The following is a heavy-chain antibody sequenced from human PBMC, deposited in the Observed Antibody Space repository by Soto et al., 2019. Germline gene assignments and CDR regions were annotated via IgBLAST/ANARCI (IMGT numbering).Heavy chain of an antibody. CDR2: IWYDGSNK. J-gene: IGHJ2*01. D-gene: IGHD3-10*01. V-gene: IGHV3-33*01. CDR3: ARDHGPNGSGIFYQNTAYDL. Sequence: EPGKGLEWVAVIWYDGSNKYYADSVKGRFTISRDNSKNTLYLQMNSLRAEDTAVYYCARDHGPNGSGIFYQNTAYDL.